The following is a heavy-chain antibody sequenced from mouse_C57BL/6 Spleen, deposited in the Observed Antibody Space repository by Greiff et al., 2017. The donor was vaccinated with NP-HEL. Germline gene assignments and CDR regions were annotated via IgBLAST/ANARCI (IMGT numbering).Heavy chain of an antibody. V-gene: IGHV1-50*01. CDR2: IDPSDSYT. J-gene: IGHJ2*01. Sequence: QVQLQQPGAELVKPGASVKLSCKASGYTFTSYWMQWVKQRPGQGLEWIGEIDPSDSYTNYNQKFKGKATLTVDTSYSTSYMQLSSLTSEDSAVYYSARTGYYSNYEDYWGQGTTLTVSS. CDR1: GYTFTSYW. D-gene: IGHD2-5*01. CDR3: ARTGYYSNYEDY.